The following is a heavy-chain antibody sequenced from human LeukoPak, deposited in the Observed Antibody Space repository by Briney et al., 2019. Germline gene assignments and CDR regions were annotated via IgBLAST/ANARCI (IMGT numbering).Heavy chain of an antibody. J-gene: IGHJ4*02. CDR2: INPNSGGT. Sequence: SVKVSCKASGYTFTGYYMQWVRQAPGQGLEWMGRINPNSGGTNYAQKFQGRVTMTRDTSISTAYMELSRLRSDDTAVYYCARGDCSGGSCFDYWGQGTLVTVSP. CDR3: ARGDCSGGSCFDY. V-gene: IGHV1-2*06. CDR1: GYTFTGYY. D-gene: IGHD2-15*01.